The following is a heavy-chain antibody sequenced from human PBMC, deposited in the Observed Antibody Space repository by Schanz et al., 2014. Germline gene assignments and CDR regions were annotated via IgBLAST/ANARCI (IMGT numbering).Heavy chain of an antibody. CDR3: VRDTDYHFDY. Sequence: EVQLVESGGGLVQPGRSLRLSCAASGFTFDDYAMHWVRQAPGKGLEWVSRTSNDGSFTTFADSVKGRFTISRDNAKNTLYLQMNSLRAEDTAVYYCVRDTDYHFDYWGQGTLVTVSS. CDR1: GFTFDDYA. CDR2: TSNDGSFT. V-gene: IGHV3-9*01. J-gene: IGHJ4*02. D-gene: IGHD4-17*01.